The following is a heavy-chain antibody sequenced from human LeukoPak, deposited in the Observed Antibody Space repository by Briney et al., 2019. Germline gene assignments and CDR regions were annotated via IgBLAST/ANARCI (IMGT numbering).Heavy chain of an antibody. CDR1: GFTFSSYA. CDR3: AKDSAYYYGSGSYTDY. J-gene: IGHJ4*02. CDR2: ISGSGGST. V-gene: IGHV3-23*01. D-gene: IGHD3-10*01. Sequence: GGSLRLSCAASGFTFSSYAMSWVRQAPGKGLEWVSAISGSGGSTYYADSVKGRFTISRGNSKNTLYLQMNSLRAEDTAVYYCAKDSAYYYGSGSYTDYWGQGTLVTVSS.